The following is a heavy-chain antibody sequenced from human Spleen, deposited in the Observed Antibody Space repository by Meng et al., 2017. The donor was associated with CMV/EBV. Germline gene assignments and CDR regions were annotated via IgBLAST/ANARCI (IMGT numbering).Heavy chain of an antibody. Sequence: SETLSLTCTVSGGSVNSDRFYWNWVRQPPGKALEWIGNIYYSGSTNYNPSLTGRVTISVDTSKNQFSLKLRSVTAADTAVYYCAREQGSTSCLDYWGQGTLVTVSS. CDR1: GGSVNSDRFY. D-gene: IGHD2-2*01. J-gene: IGHJ4*02. CDR3: AREQGSTSCLDY. CDR2: IYYSGST. V-gene: IGHV4-61*01.